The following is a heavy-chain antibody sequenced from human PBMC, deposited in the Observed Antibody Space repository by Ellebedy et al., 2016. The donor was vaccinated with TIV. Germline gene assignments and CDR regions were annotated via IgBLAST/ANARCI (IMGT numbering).Heavy chain of an antibody. CDR2: ISNTGSRT. J-gene: IGHJ4*02. V-gene: IGHV3-23*01. CDR1: GFTFSSYA. D-gene: IGHD4-23*01. CDR3: ARDAAGNGGKLDY. Sequence: GESLKISCAASGFTFSSYAMSWVRQAPGKGLEWVSTISNTGSRTYYADSVEGRFTISRDNSKNTLYLQMNSLRAEDTAVYYCARDAAGNGGKLDYWGQGALVTVSS.